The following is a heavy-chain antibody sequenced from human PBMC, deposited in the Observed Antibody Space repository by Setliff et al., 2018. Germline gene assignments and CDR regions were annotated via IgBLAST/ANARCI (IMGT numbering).Heavy chain of an antibody. CDR3: VRSSAPQVVLAADFDF. CDR2: ISTYNGKT. J-gene: IGHJ4*02. V-gene: IGHV1-18*01. CDR1: GYTFTSYG. D-gene: IGHD6-19*01. Sequence: ASVKVSCKASGYTFTSYGITWVRQAPGQGPEWMGWISTYNGKTKYAEKVQGRVTMSTDTSTSTAYMELRSLRSDDTAVYYCVRSSAPQVVLAADFDFWGQGTPVTVSS.